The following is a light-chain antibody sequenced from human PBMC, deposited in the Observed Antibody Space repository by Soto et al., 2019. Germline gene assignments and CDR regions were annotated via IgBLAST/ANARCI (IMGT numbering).Light chain of an antibody. Sequence: EIVWRHSPRTLSFSGVDRAIPXYTTIYTISSSYLAWYQQKPGQAPRLLMYGISRRATGIPDRFSGSGSGTDFTLTISSLEPEDFAVYYCQQRSNWPRITFGQGTRLEI. CDR1: YTISSSY. J-gene: IGKJ5*01. CDR2: GIS. CDR3: QQRSNWPRIT. V-gene: IGKV3D-20*02.